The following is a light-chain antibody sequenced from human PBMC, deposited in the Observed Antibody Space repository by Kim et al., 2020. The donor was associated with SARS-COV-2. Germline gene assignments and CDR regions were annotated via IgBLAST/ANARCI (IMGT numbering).Light chain of an antibody. V-gene: IGKV1-8*01. CDR2: AAS. CDR3: QQYYDYPRT. Sequence: SASTGDRVTITCRASQDISSYLAWFQQKPGKAPSLLIHAASTLQSGVPSRFGGSGSGTDFTLTISSLQAEDFATYYCQQYYDYPRTFGQGTKLEI. CDR1: QDISSY. J-gene: IGKJ1*01.